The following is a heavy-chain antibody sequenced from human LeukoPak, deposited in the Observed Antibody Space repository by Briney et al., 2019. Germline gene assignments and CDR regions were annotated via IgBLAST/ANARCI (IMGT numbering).Heavy chain of an antibody. CDR2: ISSDGSNK. D-gene: IGHD2-15*01. J-gene: IGHJ4*02. V-gene: IGHV3-30*18. CDR3: AKKDVSYFDY. Sequence: GGSLRLSRAASGFTFSSYGMHWVRQAPGKGLEWVAVISSDGSNKYYADSVKGRFTISRDNSKNTLYLQMNSLRAEDTAVYYCAKKDVSYFDYWGQGTLVTVSS. CDR1: GFTFSSYG.